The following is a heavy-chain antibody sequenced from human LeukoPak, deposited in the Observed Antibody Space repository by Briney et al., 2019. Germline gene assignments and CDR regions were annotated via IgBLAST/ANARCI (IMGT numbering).Heavy chain of an antibody. D-gene: IGHD6-13*01. CDR2: ISAYNGNT. CDR1: GYTFTGYY. Sequence: GASVKVSCKASGYTFTGYYMHWVRQAPGQGLEWMGWISAYNGNTNYAQKLQGRVTMTTDTSTSPAYMELRSLRSDDTAEYYCSRASLRLVPAAIAAAGNSWGQGTLVTVSP. CDR3: SRASLRLVPAAIAAAGNS. J-gene: IGHJ4*02. V-gene: IGHV1-18*04.